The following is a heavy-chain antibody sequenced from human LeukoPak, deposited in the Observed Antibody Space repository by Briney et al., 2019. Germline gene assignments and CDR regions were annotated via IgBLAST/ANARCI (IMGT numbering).Heavy chain of an antibody. Sequence: SETLSLTCSVSGGSVSSNYWAWLRQPPGKGPEWIGYIYHSGYAKYNPSFKSRVTMSVDTSKSQFSLQLTSVTAADTAVYYCARHDTGYSSSWFDPWGQGTLVTVSS. CDR3: ARHDTGYSSSWFDP. CDR2: IYHSGYA. V-gene: IGHV4-59*08. J-gene: IGHJ5*02. CDR1: GGSVSSNY. D-gene: IGHD6-13*01.